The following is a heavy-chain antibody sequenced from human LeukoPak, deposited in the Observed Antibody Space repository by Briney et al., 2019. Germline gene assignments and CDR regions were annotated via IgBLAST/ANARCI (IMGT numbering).Heavy chain of an antibody. V-gene: IGHV3-30*03. J-gene: IGHJ6*02. CDR2: ISYDESNK. CDR3: TRDLAAVPGPRMDV. Sequence: PGGSLRLSCAASGFTFSSYGMHWVRQAPGKGLEWVAVISYDESNKYFADSVKGRFTISRDNPKNTLYLQMDSLRDDDTAMYFCTRDLAAVPGPRMDVWGQGTTVTVSS. CDR1: GFTFSSYG. D-gene: IGHD6-19*01.